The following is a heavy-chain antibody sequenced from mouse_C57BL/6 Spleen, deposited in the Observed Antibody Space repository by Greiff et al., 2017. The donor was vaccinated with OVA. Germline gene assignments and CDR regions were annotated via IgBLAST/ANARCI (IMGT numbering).Heavy chain of an antibody. Sequence: VQLQQSGPELVKPGASVKISCKASGYAFSSSWMNWVKQRPGKGLEWIGRIYPGDGDTNYNGKFKGKATLTADKSSSTAYMQLSSLTSEDSAVYFCARSSYYYGSSPFAYWGQGTLVTVSA. CDR1: GYAFSSSW. V-gene: IGHV1-82*01. CDR3: ARSSYYYGSSPFAY. D-gene: IGHD1-1*01. J-gene: IGHJ3*01. CDR2: IYPGDGDT.